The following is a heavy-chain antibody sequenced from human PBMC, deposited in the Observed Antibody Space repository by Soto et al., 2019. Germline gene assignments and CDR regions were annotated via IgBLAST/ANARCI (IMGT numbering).Heavy chain of an antibody. D-gene: IGHD3-3*01. CDR3: AREGQFLEWFISW. CDR2: IKQDGSEK. J-gene: IGHJ4*02. Sequence: EVQLVESGGGLVQPGGSLRLSCAASGFTFSSYWMSWVRQAPGKGLEWVANIKQDGSEKYYVDSVKGRFTISRDNAKNSQYLQMNSLRAEDTAVYYCAREGQFLEWFISWWGQGTLVTVSS. V-gene: IGHV3-7*03. CDR1: GFTFSSYW.